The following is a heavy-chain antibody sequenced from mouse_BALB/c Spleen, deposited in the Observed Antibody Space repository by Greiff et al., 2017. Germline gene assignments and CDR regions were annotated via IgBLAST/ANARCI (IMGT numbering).Heavy chain of an antibody. Sequence: EVKLVESGGGLVKPGGSLKLSCAASGFTFSSYAMSWVRQTPEKRLEWVASISSGGSTYYPDSVKGRFTISRDNARNILYLHMSSLRSEDTAMYYCARDYYGSSYLLAYWGQGTLVTVSA. D-gene: IGHD1-1*01. CDR1: GFTFSSYA. CDR2: ISSGGST. V-gene: IGHV5-6-5*01. CDR3: ARDYYGSSYLLAY. J-gene: IGHJ3*01.